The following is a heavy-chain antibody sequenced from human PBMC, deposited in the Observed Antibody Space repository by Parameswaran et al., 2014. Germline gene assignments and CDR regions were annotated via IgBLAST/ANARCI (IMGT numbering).Heavy chain of an antibody. J-gene: IGHJ5*02. D-gene: IGHD3-3*01. V-gene: IGHV4-59*01. CDR3: ARGQLGTDIDFSSGYYRHNCFDP. CDR1: AISSA. CDR2: SITWEH. Sequence: AISSARWIRQPPGRDWSGLDISITWEHQLQPSLKSRVTMSVDTSKNQFSLKLNSVTAADTAVYYCARGQLGTDIDFSSGYYRHNCFDPWGQGALVTVSS.